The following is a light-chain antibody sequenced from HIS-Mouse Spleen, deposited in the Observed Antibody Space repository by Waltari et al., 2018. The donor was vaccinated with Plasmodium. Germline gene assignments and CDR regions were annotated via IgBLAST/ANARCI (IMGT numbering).Light chain of an antibody. CDR1: SDINVGSSN. J-gene: IGLJ3*02. Sequence: QPVLTQPPSSSASPGDSARLTCTFPSDINVGSSNIYWYQQKPGSPPRYPLYSYSDPDKGQGSGVPSRFSGSKDASANTGILLISGLQSEDEADYYCMIWPSNASGVFGGGTKLTVL. CDR2: SYSDPDK. V-gene: IGLV5-37*01. CDR3: MIWPSNASGV.